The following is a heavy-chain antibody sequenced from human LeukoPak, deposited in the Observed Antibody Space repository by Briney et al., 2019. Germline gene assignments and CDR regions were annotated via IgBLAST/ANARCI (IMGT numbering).Heavy chain of an antibody. D-gene: IGHD3-22*01. CDR1: GFTFSSYW. CDR2: INSDGSST. V-gene: IGHV3-74*01. J-gene: IGHJ4*02. Sequence: GRSLRLSCAASGFTFSSYWMHWVRQAPGKGLVWVSRINSDGSSTSYADSVKGRFTISRDNAKNTLYLQMNSLRAEDAAVYYCVRDFHVRLYDTGGYSYWGQGTLVTVSS. CDR3: VRDFHVRLYDTGGYSY.